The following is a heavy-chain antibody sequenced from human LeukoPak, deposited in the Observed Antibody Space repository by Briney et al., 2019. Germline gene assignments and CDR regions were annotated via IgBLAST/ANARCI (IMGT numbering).Heavy chain of an antibody. CDR2: IIPIFGTA. J-gene: IGHJ6*03. V-gene: IGHV1-69*06. D-gene: IGHD3-10*01. Sequence: SVKVSCKASGYTFTGYYMHWVRQAPGQGLEWMGGIIPIFGTANYAQKFQVRVTITADKSTSTAYMELSSLRSEDTAVYYCARVLAYYGSGTGLNYYYMDVWGKGTTVTVSS. CDR1: GYTFTGYY. CDR3: ARVLAYYGSGTGLNYYYMDV.